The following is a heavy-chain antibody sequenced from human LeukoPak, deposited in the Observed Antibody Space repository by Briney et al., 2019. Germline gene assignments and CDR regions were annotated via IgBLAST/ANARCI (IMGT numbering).Heavy chain of an antibody. Sequence: GGSLRLSCAASGFTFSSYAMSWVRQAPGKGLEWVSAISGSGGGTYYADSVKGRFTISRDNSKNTLYLQMNSLRAEDTAVYYCAKDYDFWSGYSFDYWGQRTVVTVSS. CDR1: GFTFSSYA. V-gene: IGHV3-23*01. CDR2: ISGSGGGT. J-gene: IGHJ4*02. CDR3: AKDYDFWSGYSFDY. D-gene: IGHD3-3*01.